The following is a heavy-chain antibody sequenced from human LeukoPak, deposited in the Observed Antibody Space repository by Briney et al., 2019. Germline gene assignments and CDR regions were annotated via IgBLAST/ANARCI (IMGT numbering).Heavy chain of an antibody. CDR3: ATEANTAMSY. D-gene: IGHD5-18*01. Sequence: GGSLRLSCAASGFTFSRYWMHWVCQAPGKGLVWVSRISSDGSSTSYADSVKGRFTISRDNAKNTLYLQMNSLRAEDTAVYYCATEANTAMSYWGQGTLVTVSS. V-gene: IGHV3-74*01. J-gene: IGHJ4*02. CDR2: ISSDGSST. CDR1: GFTFSRYW.